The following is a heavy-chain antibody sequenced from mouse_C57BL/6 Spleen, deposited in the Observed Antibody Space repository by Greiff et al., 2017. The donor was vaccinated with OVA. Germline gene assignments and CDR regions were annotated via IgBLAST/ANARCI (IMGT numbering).Heavy chain of an antibody. CDR3: ARYHDYGVGYFDY. J-gene: IGHJ2*01. CDR1: GYTFTSYW. D-gene: IGHD2-4*01. Sequence: QVQLQQPGAELVRPGSSVKLSCKASGYTFTSYWMHWVKQRPIQGLEWIGNIDPSDSETHYNQKFKDKATLTVDKSSSTAYMQLSSLTSEDSAVYYCARYHDYGVGYFDYWGQGTTLTVSS. V-gene: IGHV1-52*01. CDR2: IDPSDSET.